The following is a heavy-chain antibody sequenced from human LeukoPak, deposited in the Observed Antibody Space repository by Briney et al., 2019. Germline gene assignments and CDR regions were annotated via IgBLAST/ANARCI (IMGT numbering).Heavy chain of an antibody. J-gene: IGHJ4*02. V-gene: IGHV4-4*07. CDR3: ARSGYSNFDY. CDR2: IYASGST. D-gene: IGHD3-3*01. CDR1: GGSINNHY. Sequence: SETLSLTCTVSGGSINNHYWSWIRQPAGKGLEWIGRIYASGSTNYSPSLKSRVTISVDTSKNQFSLKLSSVTAADTAVYYCARSGYSNFDYWGQGTLVTVSS.